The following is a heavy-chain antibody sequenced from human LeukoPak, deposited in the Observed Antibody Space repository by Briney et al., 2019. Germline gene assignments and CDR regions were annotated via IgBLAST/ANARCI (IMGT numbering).Heavy chain of an antibody. CDR1: GFTFSSYS. J-gene: IGHJ4*02. Sequence: GGSLRLSCAASGFTFSSYSMNWVRQAPGKGLEWVSSISSSSSYIYYADSVKGRFTISRDNAKNSLYLQMNSLRAEDTAVYYCARTYCTNGVCSWYYFDYWGQGTLVTVSS. CDR2: ISSSSSYI. V-gene: IGHV3-21*01. CDR3: ARTYCTNGVCSWYYFDY. D-gene: IGHD2-8*01.